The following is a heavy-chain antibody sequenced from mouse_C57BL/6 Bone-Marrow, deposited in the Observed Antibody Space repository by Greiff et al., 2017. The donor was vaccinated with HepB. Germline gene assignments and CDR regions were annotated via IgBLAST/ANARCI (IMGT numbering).Heavy chain of an antibody. V-gene: IGHV14-4*01. D-gene: IGHD2-3*01. Sequence: EVQLQQSGAELVRPGASVKLSCTASGFNIKDDYMHWVKQRPEQGLEWIGWIDPENGDTEYASKFQGKATITADTSSNTAYLQLSSLTSEDTAVYYCTSRIYDGYYVGTLAYWGQGTLVTVSA. CDR3: TSRIYDGYYVGTLAY. CDR2: IDPENGDT. J-gene: IGHJ3*01. CDR1: GFNIKDDY.